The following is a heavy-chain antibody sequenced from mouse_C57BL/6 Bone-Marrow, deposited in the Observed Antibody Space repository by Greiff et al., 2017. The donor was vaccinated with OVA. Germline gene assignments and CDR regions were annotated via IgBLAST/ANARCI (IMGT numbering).Heavy chain of an antibody. V-gene: IGHV5-12*01. CDR3: AIYLKGAMDY. Sequence: EVMLVESGGGLVQPGGSLKLSCAASGFTFSDYYMYWVRQTPEKRLEWVAYISNGGGSTYYPDTVKGRFTISRDNAKNTLYLQMSRLKSEDTAMYYCAIYLKGAMDYWGQGTSVTVSS. CDR2: ISNGGGST. J-gene: IGHJ4*01. CDR1: GFTFSDYY. D-gene: IGHD1-1*01.